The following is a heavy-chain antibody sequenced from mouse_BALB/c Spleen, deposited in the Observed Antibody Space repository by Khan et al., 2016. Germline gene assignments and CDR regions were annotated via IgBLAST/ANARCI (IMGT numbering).Heavy chain of an antibody. D-gene: IGHD3-2*02. CDR3: AREEALYYFDY. V-gene: IGHV1-76*01. CDR2: IYPGTDNT. J-gene: IGHJ2*01. Sequence: VQLQESGAELVRPGASVKLSCKTSGYMFTSYWIHWVKQRSGQGLEWIARIYPGTDNTYYNEKLKDKATLTAGKSSSTAYMQLSSLKSEDSSVYFCAREEALYYFDYWGQVTTLTVSS. CDR1: GYMFTSYW.